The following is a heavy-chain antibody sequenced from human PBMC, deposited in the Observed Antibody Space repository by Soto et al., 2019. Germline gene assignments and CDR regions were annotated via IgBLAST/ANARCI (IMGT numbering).Heavy chain of an antibody. Sequence: PSETLSLTCAVYGGSFSVYYWSWIRQPPGKGLEWIGEINHSGSTNYNPSLKSRVTISVDTSKNQFSLKLSSVTAADTAVYYCARYPLGSGSYYPPFDYWGQGTLVTV. CDR3: ARYPLGSGSYYPPFDY. CDR2: INHSGST. D-gene: IGHD3-10*01. CDR1: GGSFSVYY. J-gene: IGHJ4*02. V-gene: IGHV4-34*01.